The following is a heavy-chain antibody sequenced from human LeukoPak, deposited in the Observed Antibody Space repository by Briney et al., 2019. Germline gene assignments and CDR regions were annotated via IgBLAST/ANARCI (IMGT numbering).Heavy chain of an antibody. J-gene: IGHJ4*02. CDR3: TRHYSEAEYSEHGVSVVAYFLDY. CDR2: IYPGDSDT. V-gene: IGHV5-51*01. Sequence: GESLKISCKGSGYSFSNYWIGWVRQMPGKRLEWVAIIYPGDSDTRDSPSFRGQVTISADKSTNTAYLQWSSLKASDTAMYYCTRHYSEAEYSEHGVSVVAYFLDYWGQGTLVTVSS. CDR1: GYSFSNYW. D-gene: IGHD5-12*01.